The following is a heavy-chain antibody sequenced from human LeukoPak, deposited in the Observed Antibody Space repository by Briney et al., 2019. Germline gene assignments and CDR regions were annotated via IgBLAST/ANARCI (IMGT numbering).Heavy chain of an antibody. J-gene: IGHJ4*02. CDR3: ARQGYNSGFTDY. CDR2: IYYSGST. Sequence: SETLSLTCTVSGGSISSSSYYWGWIRQPPGKGLEWIGSIYYSGSTYYNPSLKSRVTISVDTSKNQFSLKLSSVTAADTAVYYCARQGYNSGFTDYWGQGTLITVSS. CDR1: GGSISSSSYY. D-gene: IGHD6-19*01. V-gene: IGHV4-39*01.